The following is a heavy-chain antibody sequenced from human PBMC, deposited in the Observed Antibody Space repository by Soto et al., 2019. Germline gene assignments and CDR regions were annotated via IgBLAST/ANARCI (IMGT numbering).Heavy chain of an antibody. CDR1: GFLFRSYW. J-gene: IGHJ6*02. CDR3: VGGTSAWKGVDV. Sequence: EVQLVESGGDLVQPGASLRLSCVPSGFLFRSYWMHWVRQTPAKGLVWVSEIRPDGSNTNYADSVRGRFTMSRDNAKNALYLQMNSLRVEDTGVYYCVGGTSAWKGVDVWGQGTTVIVSS. CDR2: IRPDGSNT. V-gene: IGHV3-74*01. D-gene: IGHD1-1*01.